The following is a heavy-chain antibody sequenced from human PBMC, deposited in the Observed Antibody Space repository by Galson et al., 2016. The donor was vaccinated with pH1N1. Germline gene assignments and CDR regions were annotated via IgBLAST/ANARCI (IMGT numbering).Heavy chain of an antibody. J-gene: IGHJ3*02. D-gene: IGHD3-22*01. CDR3: VKDRAFYYDSSGYDYAFDI. CDR1: GFTFEDFA. Sequence: SLRLSCAASGFTFEDFALHWVRQGPGKGLEWVSGISWNRGAIDYAESVKGRFTISRDNAKNSLYLQMDSLRAEDTALYYCVKDRAFYYDSSGYDYAFDIWGQGIIVSVAS. CDR2: ISWNRGAI. V-gene: IGHV3-9*01.